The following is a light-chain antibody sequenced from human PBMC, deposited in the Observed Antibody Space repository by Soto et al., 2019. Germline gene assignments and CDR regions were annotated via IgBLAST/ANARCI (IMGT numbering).Light chain of an antibody. V-gene: IGLV2-14*01. Sequence: QSVLTQPASVSGSPGQSITISCTGTSSDVGGYNYVSWYQQHPGKAPKLMIYDVSNRPSGVSNRFSGSKSGNTASLTISGLQAEDEADYYCSSYTSSSTLWVCGGGTQLTVL. CDR3: SSYTSSSTLWV. CDR1: SSDVGGYNY. CDR2: DVS. J-gene: IGLJ3*02.